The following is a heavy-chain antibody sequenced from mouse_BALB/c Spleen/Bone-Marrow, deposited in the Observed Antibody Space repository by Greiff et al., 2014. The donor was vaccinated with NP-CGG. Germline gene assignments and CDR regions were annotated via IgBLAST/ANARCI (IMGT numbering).Heavy chain of an antibody. J-gene: IGHJ3*01. D-gene: IGHD2-14*01. Sequence: KQSGSELVRPGASVKLSCKASGYTFTSYWMHWVKQRHGQGLEWIGNIYPGSGSTNYDEKFKSKGTLTVDTSSSTAYMHHSSLTSEDSAVYYCTREDYRYDWFAYWGQGTLVTVSA. CDR1: GYTFTSYW. V-gene: IGHV1S22*01. CDR3: TREDYRYDWFAY. CDR2: IYPGSGST.